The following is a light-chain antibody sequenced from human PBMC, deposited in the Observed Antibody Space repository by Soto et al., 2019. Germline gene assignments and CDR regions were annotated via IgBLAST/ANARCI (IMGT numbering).Light chain of an antibody. V-gene: IGLV2-11*01. CDR2: DVS. J-gene: IGLJ1*01. CDR1: SSDIGGYNY. CDR3: CSYTSISTRV. Sequence: QSALTQPRSVSGSPGQSVTISCTGTSSDIGGYNYVSWYQQHPGKAPKLMIYDVSKRPSGVPDRFSGSKSGNTASLTISGLQAEDEADYYCCSYTSISTRVFGTGTKVTVL.